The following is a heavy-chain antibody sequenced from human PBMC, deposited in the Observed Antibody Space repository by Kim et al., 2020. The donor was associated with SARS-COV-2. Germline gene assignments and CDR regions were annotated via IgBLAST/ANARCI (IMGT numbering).Heavy chain of an antibody. CDR2: IWYDGSNK. Sequence: GGSLRLSCAASGFTFSSYGMHWVRQAPGKGLEWVAVIWYDGSNKYYADSVKGRFTISRDNSKNTLYLQMNSLRAEDTAVYYCASDFRHYYYGMDVWGQGTTVTVSS. CDR3: ASDFRHYYYGMDV. J-gene: IGHJ6*02. CDR1: GFTFSSYG. V-gene: IGHV3-33*01.